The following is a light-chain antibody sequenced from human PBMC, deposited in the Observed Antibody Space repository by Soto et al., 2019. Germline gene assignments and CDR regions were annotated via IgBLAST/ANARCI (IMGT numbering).Light chain of an antibody. V-gene: IGKV3-20*01. CDR1: QSVSSNY. CDR2: GAS. Sequence: EIVLTQSPGTLSLSPGERATLSCRASQSVSSNYLAWYQQRPGQPPRLLISGASSRATGIPDRFSGSGSGRDFTLNSSRLEPEDFAVYHCQQYGGAPWTFGQGTKVEI. CDR3: QQYGGAPWT. J-gene: IGKJ1*01.